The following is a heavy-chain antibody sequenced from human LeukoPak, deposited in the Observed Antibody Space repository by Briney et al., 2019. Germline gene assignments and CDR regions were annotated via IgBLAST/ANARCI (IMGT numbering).Heavy chain of an antibody. J-gene: IGHJ3*02. V-gene: IGHV3-66*01. Sequence: GGSLRLSCAASGLTVSSNYMSWVRQAPGKGLEWVSVIYSGGSTYYADSVKGRFTISRDNSKNTLYLQMNSLRAEDTAVYYCARDPSAQMGAFDIWGQGTMVTVSS. CDR2: IYSGGST. CDR1: GLTVSSNY. D-gene: IGHD5-24*01. CDR3: ARDPSAQMGAFDI.